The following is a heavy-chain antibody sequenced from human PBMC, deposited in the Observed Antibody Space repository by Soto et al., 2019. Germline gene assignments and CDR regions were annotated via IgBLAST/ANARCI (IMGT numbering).Heavy chain of an antibody. CDR3: ARDVVKYYYDSSGYFGAFDI. Sequence: PGGSLRLSCAASGFTFSSYSMNLVRQAPGQGLEWVSSISSSSSYIYYADSVKGRFTISRDNAKNSLYLQMNSLRAEDTAVYYCARDVVKYYYDSSGYFGAFDIWGQGTMVTVS. J-gene: IGHJ3*02. D-gene: IGHD3-22*01. V-gene: IGHV3-21*01. CDR1: GFTFSSYS. CDR2: ISSSSSYI.